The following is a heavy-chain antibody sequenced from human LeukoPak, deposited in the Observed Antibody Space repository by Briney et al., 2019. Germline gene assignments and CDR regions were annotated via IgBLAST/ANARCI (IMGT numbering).Heavy chain of an antibody. CDR1: GFSFSTYA. CDR3: AKANWVSNADAVW. CDR2: IRGGGDT. V-gene: IGHV3-23*01. D-gene: IGHD1-1*01. Sequence: GGSLRLSCSASGFSFSTYAMSWVRQAPARGLEWVSSIRGGGDTSYAESVKGRFTLSRDDSRNTVYLEMNNLRVEDTAVYYCAKANWVSNADAVWWGQGTLVTVSS. J-gene: IGHJ4*02.